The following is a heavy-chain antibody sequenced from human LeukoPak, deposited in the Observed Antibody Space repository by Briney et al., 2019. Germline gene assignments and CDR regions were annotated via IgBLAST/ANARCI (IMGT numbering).Heavy chain of an antibody. CDR3: VKDQREAYGSGWSRDFDY. V-gene: IGHV3-23*01. Sequence: GGSLRLSCAASGFTFNKHGMNWVRQAPGKGLEWVSGISPSGDITYYADSVKGRFTISRDNSKNTLYLQLNSLRAEDTAVYYCVKDQREAYGSGWSRDFDYWGQGTLVTVSS. D-gene: IGHD6-19*01. CDR2: ISPSGDIT. J-gene: IGHJ4*02. CDR1: GFTFNKHG.